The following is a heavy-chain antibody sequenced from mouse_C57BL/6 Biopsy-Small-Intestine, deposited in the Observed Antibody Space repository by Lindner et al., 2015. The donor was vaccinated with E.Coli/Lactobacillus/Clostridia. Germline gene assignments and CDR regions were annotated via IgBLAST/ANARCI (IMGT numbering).Heavy chain of an antibody. CDR3: ARDDGYNSSFDY. D-gene: IGHD2-3*01. CDR1: GYTFTNYG. CDR2: ISRYNGNT. Sequence: SVKVSCKASGYTFTNYGISWVRQAPGQGLEWMGWISRYNGNTNYAQKLQGRVTMTIDTSTSTAYMELRSLRSDDTAVYYCARDDGYNSSFDYWGQGTLVTVSS. V-gene: IGHV1-84*02. J-gene: IGHJ4*01.